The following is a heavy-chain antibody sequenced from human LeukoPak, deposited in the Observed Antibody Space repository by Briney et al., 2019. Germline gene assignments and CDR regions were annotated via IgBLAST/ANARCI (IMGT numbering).Heavy chain of an antibody. CDR1: GFTFDDYG. D-gene: IGHD3-10*01. Sequence: PGGSLRLSCAASGFTFDDYGMSWVRQAPGKGLEWVSGINWNGGSTGYADSVKGRFTISRDNAKNSLFLQMDSLRAEDTAVYYCARGSITSIPYFDDWGQGTLVTVSS. CDR2: INWNGGST. J-gene: IGHJ4*02. CDR3: ARGSITSIPYFDD. V-gene: IGHV3-20*04.